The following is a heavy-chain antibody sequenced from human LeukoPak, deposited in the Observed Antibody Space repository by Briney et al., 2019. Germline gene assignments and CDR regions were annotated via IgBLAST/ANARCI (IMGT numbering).Heavy chain of an antibody. CDR3: AKVLSAGPNDFDY. CDR1: GFTFSSYG. V-gene: IGHV3-30*18. Sequence: GGSLRLSCAASGFTFSSYGMHWVRQAPGKGLEWVAVISYDGSNKYYADSVKGRFTISRDNSKNTLYLQMNSLRAEDTAVYYCAKVLSAGPNDFDYWGQGTLVTVSS. D-gene: IGHD6-13*01. J-gene: IGHJ4*02. CDR2: ISYDGSNK.